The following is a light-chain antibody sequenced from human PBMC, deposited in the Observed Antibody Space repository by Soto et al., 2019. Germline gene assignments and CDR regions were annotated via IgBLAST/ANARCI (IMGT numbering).Light chain of an antibody. CDR1: QSLVKSDGNTH. Sequence: DTEMTQTPLSSPVTLGQPASISCRSSQSLVKSDGNTHLSWLQQRPGQPPRLLIYKISNRLSGVQDTFTGSKAGTDFTLTISRVEADDVVVYYCMQGTHFPRTFGQGTKVEIK. CDR2: KIS. V-gene: IGKV2-24*01. CDR3: MQGTHFPRT. J-gene: IGKJ1*01.